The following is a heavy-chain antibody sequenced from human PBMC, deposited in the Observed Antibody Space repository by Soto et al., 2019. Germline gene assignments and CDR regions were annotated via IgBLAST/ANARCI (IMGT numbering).Heavy chain of an antibody. J-gene: IGHJ6*02. D-gene: IGHD3-16*01. CDR1: GDSVSSSSAA. CDR2: TYYRSKWIH. CDR3: AGVVWFRGMDV. V-gene: IGHV6-1*01. Sequence: SQTLSLTGDISGDSVSSSSAAWNWIRQSPSRGLEWLGRTYYRSKWIHEYTVSMESRITINPDTSKNQISLHIYSVTAEDTAVYYCAGVVWFRGMDVWGQGTPVTVSS.